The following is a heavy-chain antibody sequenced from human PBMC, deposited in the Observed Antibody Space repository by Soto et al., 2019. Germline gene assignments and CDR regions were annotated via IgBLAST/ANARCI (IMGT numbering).Heavy chain of an antibody. D-gene: IGHD4-4*01. Sequence: PSETLSLTCTVSGGSVSSGSHYWTWIRRPPGKGLEWIGCIYYTGSTSYNPSLKSRASMSVDFSANQFSLKLSFVTAADTATYYCARDSSTTYHYGMDVWGQGTTVTVSS. CDR1: GGSVSSGSHY. V-gene: IGHV4-61*01. CDR3: ARDSSTTYHYGMDV. CDR2: IYYTGST. J-gene: IGHJ6*02.